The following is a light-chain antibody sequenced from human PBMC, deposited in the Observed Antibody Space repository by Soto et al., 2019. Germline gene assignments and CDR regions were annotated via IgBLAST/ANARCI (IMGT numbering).Light chain of an antibody. CDR1: NSDVGGYNY. CDR3: SSYTSRSTLV. Sequence: SLPCSVPGSPGQSNSISCTGTNSDVGGYNYVSWYQQHPGKAPKLMIYDVSNRPSGVSNRFSGYKSGNTASLTISGLQAEDEADYCWSSYTSRSTLVCATGAEVTVI. V-gene: IGLV2-14*01. J-gene: IGLJ1*01. CDR2: DVS.